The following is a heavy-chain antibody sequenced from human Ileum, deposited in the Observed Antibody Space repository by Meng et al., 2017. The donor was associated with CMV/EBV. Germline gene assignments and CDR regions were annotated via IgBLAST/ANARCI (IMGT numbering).Heavy chain of an antibody. CDR1: GFTFNSYA. CDR2: ISGSGGST. J-gene: IGHJ4*02. Sequence: GGSLRLSCEASGFTFNSYAMSWVRQAPGKGLEWVSAISGSGGSTYYADSVKGRFTISRENAKNFLYLQMNSLRAGDTGVYYCARGRYFDWLLSEDNGSELLDYWGQGTLVTVSS. CDR3: ARGRYFDWLLSEDNGSELLDY. D-gene: IGHD3-9*01. V-gene: IGHV3-23*01.